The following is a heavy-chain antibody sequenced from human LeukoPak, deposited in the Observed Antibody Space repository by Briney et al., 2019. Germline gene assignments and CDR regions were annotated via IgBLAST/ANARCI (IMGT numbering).Heavy chain of an antibody. CDR1: GFSLSTSGVG. V-gene: IGHV2-5*02. Sequence: SGSTLVNPTQTLTLTCTFSGFSLSTSGVGVGWIRQPPGKALEWLTLIYWDDDKRYNPSLKSRLTVTKDVSKSQVVLTLTNMDPVDTATYYCAHRLTGYNSNWYHGYFDYWGQGTLVTVSS. CDR2: IYWDDDK. D-gene: IGHD6-13*01. CDR3: AHRLTGYNSNWYHGYFDY. J-gene: IGHJ4*02.